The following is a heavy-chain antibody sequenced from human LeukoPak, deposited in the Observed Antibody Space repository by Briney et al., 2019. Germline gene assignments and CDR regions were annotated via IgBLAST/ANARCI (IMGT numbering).Heavy chain of an antibody. Sequence: GESLRISCKGSGYSFTNSWITWVRQMPGKGLEWMGMIDPSDSYTNYSPSFQGHVTISADKSISTAYLQWSSLKASDTAMYYCARSLSSGWPGFGYWGQGALVTVSS. V-gene: IGHV5-10-1*01. D-gene: IGHD6-19*01. CDR3: ARSLSSGWPGFGY. CDR2: IDPSDSYT. CDR1: GYSFTNSW. J-gene: IGHJ4*02.